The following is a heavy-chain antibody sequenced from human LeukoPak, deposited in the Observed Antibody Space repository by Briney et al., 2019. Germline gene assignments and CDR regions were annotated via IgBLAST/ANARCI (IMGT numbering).Heavy chain of an antibody. CDR3: ARLRSAATYFDH. J-gene: IGHJ4*02. Sequence: PSETLSLTCTVSGGSISSYYWSWIRQPAGKGLEWIGRIYSSGSTHHNPSLESRVTMSVDTSKNQFSLKLSSVTAADTAVYYCARLRSAATYFDHWGQGTLVTVSS. CDR2: IYSSGST. D-gene: IGHD6-13*01. V-gene: IGHV4-4*07. CDR1: GGSISSYY.